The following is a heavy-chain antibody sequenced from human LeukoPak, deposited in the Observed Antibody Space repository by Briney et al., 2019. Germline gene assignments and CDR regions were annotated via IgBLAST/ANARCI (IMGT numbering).Heavy chain of an antibody. CDR3: ARVSNGYMAHFDY. Sequence: SVKVSCKASGGTFSSYAISWVRQAPGQGLEWMGRIIPILGIANYAQKFQGRVTITADKSTSTAYMELSSLKASDTAMYICARVSNGYMAHFDYWGQGTLVTVSS. V-gene: IGHV1-69*04. D-gene: IGHD3-22*01. J-gene: IGHJ4*02. CDR1: GGTFSSYA. CDR2: IIPILGIA.